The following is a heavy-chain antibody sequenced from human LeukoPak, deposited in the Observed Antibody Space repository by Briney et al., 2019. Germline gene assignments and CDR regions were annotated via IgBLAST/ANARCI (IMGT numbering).Heavy chain of an antibody. J-gene: IGHJ4*02. V-gene: IGHV3-33*01. CDR3: ASDPNYGSGSYDY. Sequence: GRSLRLSCAASGFTFSSYGMHWVRQAPGKGLEWVAVIWYDGSNKYYADSVKGRFTISRDNSKNTLYLQMNSLRAEDTAVYCCASDPNYGSGSYDYWGQGTLVTVSS. CDR1: GFTFSSYG. D-gene: IGHD3-10*01. CDR2: IWYDGSNK.